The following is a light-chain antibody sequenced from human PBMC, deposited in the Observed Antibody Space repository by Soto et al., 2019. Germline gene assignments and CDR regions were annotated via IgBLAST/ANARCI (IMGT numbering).Light chain of an antibody. CDR3: QNYDSAPIT. CDR1: QGITNH. Sequence: DIQMTQSPSSLSASVGDRVTITCQASQGITNHLAWYQQKPGKAPKVLIYAASTLQPGVPSRFSGSGSGTDFTLSINSLQPDDFATYYCQNYDSAPITFGQGTRLEIK. J-gene: IGKJ5*01. CDR2: AAS. V-gene: IGKV1-27*01.